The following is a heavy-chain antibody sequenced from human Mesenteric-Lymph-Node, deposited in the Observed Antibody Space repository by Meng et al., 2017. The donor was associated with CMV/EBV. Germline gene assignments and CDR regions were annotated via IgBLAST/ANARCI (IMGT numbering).Heavy chain of an antibody. Sequence: FSLSTSGVGVGWIRQPPGKALEWLALIYWDNDKRYSPSLKSRLTITKDTSKNQVVLTMTNMDPVDTGTYYCARRRKSGQPWLNFDYWGQGTLVTVSS. CDR1: FSLSTSGVG. V-gene: IGHV2-5*02. CDR2: IYWDNDK. D-gene: IGHD5-18*01. CDR3: ARRRKSGQPWLNFDY. J-gene: IGHJ4*02.